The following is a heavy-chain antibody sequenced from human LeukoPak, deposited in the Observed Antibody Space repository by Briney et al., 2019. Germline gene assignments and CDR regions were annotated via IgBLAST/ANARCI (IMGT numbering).Heavy chain of an antibody. J-gene: IGHJ5*02. CDR2: INPNSGGT. D-gene: IGHD4-23*01. CDR1: GYTFTGYY. V-gene: IGHV1-2*02. Sequence: ASVKVSCKTSGYTFTGYYMHWVRQAPGQGLEWMGCINPNSGGTNYAQKFQGRVTLTRDTSISTAYMELSRLISDDTAVYYCARDYIGGWSFDPWGQGTLVTVSS. CDR3: ARDYIGGWSFDP.